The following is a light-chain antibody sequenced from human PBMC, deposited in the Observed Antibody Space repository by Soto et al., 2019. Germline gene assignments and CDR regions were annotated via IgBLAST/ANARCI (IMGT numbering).Light chain of an antibody. CDR3: QQYSNWPPVT. J-gene: IGKJ4*01. Sequence: EIVMTQSPATLSVSPGERATLSCRASQSVSSNLAWYQQKPGQAPRLLIYGASTRATGVPARFSGSGSGTDFTLTISSLQSEDVAVYYCQQYSNWPPVTFGGGTKVDI. CDR1: QSVSSN. V-gene: IGKV3-15*01. CDR2: GAS.